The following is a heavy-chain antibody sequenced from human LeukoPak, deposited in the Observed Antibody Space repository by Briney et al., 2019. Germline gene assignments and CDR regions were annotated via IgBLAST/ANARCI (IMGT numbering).Heavy chain of an antibody. J-gene: IGHJ5*02. CDR1: GGSISSSY. D-gene: IGHD3-10*01. Sequence: PSETLSLTCTVSGGSISSSYWSWIRQPPGKGLEWIGYIYYSGSTNYNPSLKSRVTISVDTSKNQFSLKLNSVTAADTAVYYCARGGLTMVRGVIIDNWFDPWGQGTLVTVSS. V-gene: IGHV4-59*01. CDR3: ARGGLTMVRGVIIDNWFDP. CDR2: IYYSGST.